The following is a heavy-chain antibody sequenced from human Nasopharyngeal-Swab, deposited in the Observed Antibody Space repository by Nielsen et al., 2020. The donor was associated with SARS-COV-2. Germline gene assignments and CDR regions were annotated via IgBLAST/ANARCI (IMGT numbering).Heavy chain of an antibody. V-gene: IGHV3-15*01. D-gene: IGHD3-3*01. CDR3: TTDLGGYDFWSGYLGGDAFDI. CDR1: GFTVSSNY. Sequence: GGSLRLSCAVSGFTVSSNYMSWVRQAPGKGLEWVGRIKSKTDGGTTDYAAPVKGRFTISRDDSKNTLYLQMNSLKTEDTAVYYCTTDLGGYDFWSGYLGGDAFDIWGQGTMVTVSS. CDR2: IKSKTDGGTT. J-gene: IGHJ3*02.